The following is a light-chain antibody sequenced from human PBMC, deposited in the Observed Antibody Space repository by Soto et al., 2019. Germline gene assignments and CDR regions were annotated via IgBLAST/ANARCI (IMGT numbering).Light chain of an antibody. J-gene: IGKJ1*01. CDR1: QRVXLS. CDR3: QQSYSPTPT. Sequence: IGLTQSASALSLSPGERATLSCRASQRVXLSLDWYQQKPGQAPRFLXDDASKRATGSPASFSGSGSGTDFTLTISSRQPEDFDNYDCQQSYSPTPTFGQGTKVDIK. CDR2: DAS. V-gene: IGKV3-11*01.